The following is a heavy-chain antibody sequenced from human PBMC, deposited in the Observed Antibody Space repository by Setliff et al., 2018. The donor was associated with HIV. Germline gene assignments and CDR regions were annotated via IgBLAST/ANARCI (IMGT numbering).Heavy chain of an antibody. CDR2: INTSGGSA. V-gene: IGHV1-46*01. Sequence: RASVKVSCKASGYTFTSYPMHWVRQAPGQGLEWMGVINTSGGSAGYAEKFRGGVTMTRDTSTNTVYMDLRNLRSEDTAVYYCARNQGDASGWYAGDYWGHGTQVTVSS. D-gene: IGHD6-19*01. CDR1: GYTFTSYP. CDR3: ARNQGDASGWYAGDY. J-gene: IGHJ4*01.